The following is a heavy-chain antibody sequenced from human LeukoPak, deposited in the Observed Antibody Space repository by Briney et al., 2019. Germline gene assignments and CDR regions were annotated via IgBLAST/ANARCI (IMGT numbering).Heavy chain of an antibody. CDR1: GFTFGSYY. CDR3: AGISGMPTRRCFIDY. D-gene: IGHD2-2*01. CDR2: ISGDSTYI. J-gene: IGHJ4*02. V-gene: IGHV3-21*01. Sequence: GGSLRLSCAASGFTFGSYYMHWVRQAPGKGLEWVSSISGDSTYIYNAGSVKGRFTISRDNAQASLYLQMISLRADDTAVYYCAGISGMPTRRCFIDYWGQGTLVIVSS.